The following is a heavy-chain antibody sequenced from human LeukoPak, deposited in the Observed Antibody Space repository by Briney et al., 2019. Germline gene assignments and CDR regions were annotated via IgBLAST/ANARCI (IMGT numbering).Heavy chain of an antibody. CDR3: ARDGAYYDILTGYHPLDY. V-gene: IGHV1-18*04. D-gene: IGHD3-9*01. CDR1: GYTFTSYG. CDR2: ISAYNGNT. J-gene: IGHJ4*02. Sequence: ASVKGSCKASGYTFTSYGISWVRQAPGQGLEWMGWISAYNGNTNYAQKLQGRVTMTTDTSTSTAYMELRSLRSDDTAVYYCARDGAYYDILTGYHPLDYWGQGTLVTVSS.